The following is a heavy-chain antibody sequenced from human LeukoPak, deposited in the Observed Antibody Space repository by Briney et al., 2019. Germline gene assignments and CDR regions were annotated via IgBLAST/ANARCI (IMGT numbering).Heavy chain of an antibody. D-gene: IGHD3-10*01. Sequence: GASVKVSCKASGYTFTGYYMHWGRQAPGPELGWMGWINPNSGGTNYAQKFQGRVTMTRDTSISTAYMELSRLRSDETAVYYCARATFKHYYGSGSYWGQGTLVTVSS. CDR3: ARATFKHYYGSGSY. J-gene: IGHJ4*02. CDR2: INPNSGGT. CDR1: GYTFTGYY. V-gene: IGHV1-2*02.